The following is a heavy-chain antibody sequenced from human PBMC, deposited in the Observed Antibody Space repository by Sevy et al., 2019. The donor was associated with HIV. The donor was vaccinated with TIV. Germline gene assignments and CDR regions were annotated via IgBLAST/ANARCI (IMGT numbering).Heavy chain of an antibody. V-gene: IGHV3-21*01. Sequence: GGSLRLSCAASGFTFSSYSMNWVRQAPGKGLEWVSSISSSSSYIYYADSVKGRFTISRDNAKNLLYLQMNSLRAEDRAGYYCARTKRMIVVVDGFDPWGQGTLVTVSS. CDR1: GFTFSSYS. J-gene: IGHJ5*02. CDR3: ARTKRMIVVVDGFDP. D-gene: IGHD3-22*01. CDR2: ISSSSSYI.